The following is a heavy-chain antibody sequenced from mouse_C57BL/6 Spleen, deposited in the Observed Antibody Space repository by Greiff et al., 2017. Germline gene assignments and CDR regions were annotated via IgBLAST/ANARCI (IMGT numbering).Heavy chain of an antibody. V-gene: IGHV1-76*01. CDR2: IYPGSGNT. CDR3: ARFTTVVATDYYAMDY. CDR1: GYTFTDYY. D-gene: IGHD1-1*01. J-gene: IGHJ4*01. Sequence: QVQLKESGAELVRPGASVKLSCKASGYTFTDYYINWVKQRPGQGLEWIARIYPGSGNTYYNEKFKGKATLTAEKSSSTAYMQLSSLTSEDSAVYFCARFTTVVATDYYAMDYWGQGTSVTVAS.